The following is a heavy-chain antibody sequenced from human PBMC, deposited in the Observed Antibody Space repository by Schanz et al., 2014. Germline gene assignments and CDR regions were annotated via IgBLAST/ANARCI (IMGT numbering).Heavy chain of an antibody. Sequence: EVQLVASGGGLVQPGGSLRLSCTASGFSFSSYAMGWVRQARGKGLEWVSYVSRSTPDIYYADSVKGRFTMSRDNAKNSVFLQMNSLRAEDTAVYYCVRDSFFAFDYWGQGTLVTVSS. V-gene: IGHV3-48*01. CDR3: VRDSFFAFDY. D-gene: IGHD3-3*01. J-gene: IGHJ4*02. CDR2: VSRSTPDI. CDR1: GFSFSSYA.